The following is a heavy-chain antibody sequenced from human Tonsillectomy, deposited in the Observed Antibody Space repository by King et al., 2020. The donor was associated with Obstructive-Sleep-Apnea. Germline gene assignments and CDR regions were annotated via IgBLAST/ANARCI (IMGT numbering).Heavy chain of an antibody. CDR2: ITSSSSTI. CDR1: GFTFSTYS. J-gene: IGHJ5*02. D-gene: IGHD3-10*01. CDR3: AGYRFGEETA. V-gene: IGHV3-48*04. Sequence: VQLVESGGGLVQPGGSLRLSCAASGFTFSTYSMNLVRQAPGKGLECVSYITSSSSTINYADSVKGRFTISRDNAKNSLYLQMNSLRAEDTAVYYCAGYRFGEETAWGQGTLVTVSS.